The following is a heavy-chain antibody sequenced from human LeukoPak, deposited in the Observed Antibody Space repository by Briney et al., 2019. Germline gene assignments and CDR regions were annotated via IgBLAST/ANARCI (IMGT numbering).Heavy chain of an antibody. CDR1: GGSISNYF. CDR3: AGGTYYDDS. V-gene: IGHV4-59*01. J-gene: IGHJ4*02. Sequence: SETLSLTCAVSGGSISNYFWSWIRQAPGKGLEYIGFIYYSGNTNYNPSFKSRVTISVDTSKKQFSLKLSSVTAADTAVYYCAGGTYYDDSWGQGTLVTVSS. CDR2: IYYSGNT. D-gene: IGHD1-26*01.